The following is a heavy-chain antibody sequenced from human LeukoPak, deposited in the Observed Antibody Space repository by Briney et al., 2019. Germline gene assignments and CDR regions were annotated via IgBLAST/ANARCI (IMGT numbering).Heavy chain of an antibody. CDR1: GFTFSTYW. Sequence: GGSLRLSCAASGFTFSTYWMSWVRQAPGKGLEWVAHIKQDGSEKYYLDSVKGRFTISRDNAKNSLYLQMNSLRAEDTAVYFCTREAAAGIDYWGQGTLVTASS. CDR2: IKQDGSEK. D-gene: IGHD6-13*01. J-gene: IGHJ4*02. V-gene: IGHV3-7*01. CDR3: TREAAAGIDY.